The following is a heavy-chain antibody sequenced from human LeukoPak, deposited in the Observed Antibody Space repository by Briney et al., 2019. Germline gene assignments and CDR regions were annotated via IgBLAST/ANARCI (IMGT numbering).Heavy chain of an antibody. V-gene: IGHV1-46*01. J-gene: IGHJ6*02. D-gene: IGHD6-19*01. Sequence: GASVKVSCKASGYTFTSYYMHWVRQAPGQGLEWMGIINPSGGSTSYAQKFQSRVTMTRDTSTSTVYMELSSLRSEDTAVYYCAREEGVSGWYLRYYGMDVWGQGTTVTVSS. CDR3: AREEGVSGWYLRYYGMDV. CDR1: GYTFTSYY. CDR2: INPSGGST.